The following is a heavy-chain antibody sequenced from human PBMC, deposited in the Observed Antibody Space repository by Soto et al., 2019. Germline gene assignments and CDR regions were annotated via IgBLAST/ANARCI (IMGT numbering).Heavy chain of an antibody. CDR2: ITGDTHEA. CDR1: GYTFNRYA. V-gene: IGHV1-18*01. J-gene: IGHJ5*02. Sequence: QVQLVQSGAEVRKPGASVTVSCKASGYTFNRYAISWLRQAPGQGPEWMGWITGDTHEASYARKFQGRVTLTRNTSTSTVYMELRSPRDVDTAVYYCAVDRPTDHWGQGTLVTGYS. CDR3: AVDRPTDH.